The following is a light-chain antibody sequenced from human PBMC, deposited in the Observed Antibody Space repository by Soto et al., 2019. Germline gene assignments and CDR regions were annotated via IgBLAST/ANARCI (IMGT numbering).Light chain of an antibody. CDR2: TTN. Sequence: QSVLTQPPAASGTPGQRATIGCCGSNSNIGSDIVNCYQLLPGAAPEVLINTTNQRPSGVPERFSGSKSGTSASLAISGLQSEDEANSSCATWDGGLSGPFVFGTGTKVTVL. J-gene: IGLJ1*01. CDR3: ATWDGGLSGPFV. V-gene: IGLV1-44*01. CDR1: NSNIGSDI.